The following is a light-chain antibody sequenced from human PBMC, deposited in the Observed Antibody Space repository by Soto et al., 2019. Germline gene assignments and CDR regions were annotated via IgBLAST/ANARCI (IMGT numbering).Light chain of an antibody. Sequence: QPVLTQPPSASGTPGQRVTISCSGSSSNIGSNYVYWYQQLPGTAPKLLIYRNNQRPSGVPDRFSGSKSGTSASLAISGLRSEDEADYYCAAWDCSLSVPYVFGTGTKLTVL. CDR2: RNN. CDR1: SSNIGSNY. CDR3: AAWDCSLSVPYV. J-gene: IGLJ1*01. V-gene: IGLV1-47*01.